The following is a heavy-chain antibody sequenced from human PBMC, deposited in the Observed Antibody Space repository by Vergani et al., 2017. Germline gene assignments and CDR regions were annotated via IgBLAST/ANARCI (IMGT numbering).Heavy chain of an antibody. CDR3: ARKGWFGLPFDY. J-gene: IGHJ4*02. V-gene: IGHV4-61*02. Sequence: QLQLQESGPGLVKPSETLSLTCTVSGGSISSGSYYWSWIRQPAGKGLEWIGRIYTSGSTNYNPSLKSRVTISVDTSKNQFSLKLSSVTAADTAVYYCARKGWFGLPFDYWGQGTLVTVSS. CDR2: IYTSGST. CDR1: GGSISSGSYY. D-gene: IGHD3-10*01.